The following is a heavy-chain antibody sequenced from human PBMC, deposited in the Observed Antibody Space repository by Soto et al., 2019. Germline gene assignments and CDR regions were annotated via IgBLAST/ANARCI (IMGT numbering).Heavy chain of an antibody. CDR1: GGSISSGDYY. Sequence: SETLSLTCTVSGGSISSGDYYWSWIRQPPGKGLEWIGYIYYSGSTYYNPSLKSRVTISVDTSKNQFSLKLSSVTAADTAVYYCARVPDFWSVDRPSNDAFDIWGQGTMVTVSS. V-gene: IGHV4-30-4*01. J-gene: IGHJ3*02. D-gene: IGHD3-3*01. CDR3: ARVPDFWSVDRPSNDAFDI. CDR2: IYYSGST.